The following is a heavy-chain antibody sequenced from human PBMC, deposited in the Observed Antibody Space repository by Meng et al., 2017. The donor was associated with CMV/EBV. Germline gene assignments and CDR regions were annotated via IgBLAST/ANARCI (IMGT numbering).Heavy chain of an antibody. CDR1: GFSLSTSGVG. Sequence: SGPTLVKPTQTLTLTCTFSGFSLSTSGVGVGWIRQPPGKALEWLALIYWNDDKRYSPALKSRLTITKETSKNQVVLTMTNMDPVDTATYYCAHTQNPYYIVVVPAATYNWFDPWGQGTLVTVSS. CDR2: IYWNDDK. J-gene: IGHJ5*02. D-gene: IGHD2-2*01. V-gene: IGHV2-5*01. CDR3: AHTQNPYYIVVVPAATYNWFDP.